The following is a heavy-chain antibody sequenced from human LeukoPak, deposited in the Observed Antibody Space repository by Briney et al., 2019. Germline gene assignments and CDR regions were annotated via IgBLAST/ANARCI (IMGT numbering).Heavy chain of an antibody. CDR3: ARDRDSSGYYRGGRYFDY. CDR2: INPNSGGT. CDR1: GYTFTGYY. D-gene: IGHD3-22*01. Sequence: ASVKVSCTASGYTFTGYYMHWGRQAPGQGLEWMGWINPNSGGTNYAQKFQGRVTMTRDTSNTTAYMEMTRLRSDDTAVYYCARDRDSSGYYRGGRYFDYWGQGTLVTVSS. V-gene: IGHV1-2*02. J-gene: IGHJ4*02.